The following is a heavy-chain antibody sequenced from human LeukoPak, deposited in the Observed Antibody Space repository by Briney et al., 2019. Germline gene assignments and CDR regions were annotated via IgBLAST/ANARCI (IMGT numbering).Heavy chain of an antibody. Sequence: PGGSLRLSCAASGFTFSSYWMSWVRQAPGKGLEWIGRIYTSGSTNYNPSLKSRVTISVDTSKNQFSLKLSSVTAADTAVYYCARHAVRGYNWFDPWGQGTLVTVSS. V-gene: IGHV4-59*08. CDR3: ARHAVRGYNWFDP. CDR1: GFTFSSYW. J-gene: IGHJ5*02. CDR2: IYTSGST. D-gene: IGHD3-10*01.